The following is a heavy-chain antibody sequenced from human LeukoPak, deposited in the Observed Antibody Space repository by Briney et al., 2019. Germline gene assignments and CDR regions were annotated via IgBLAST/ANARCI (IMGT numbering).Heavy chain of an antibody. Sequence: GGSLRLSCAASGFTFSSYSMNWVRQAPGKGLEWVSYISSSSSTIYYADSVKGRFTISRDNAKTSLYLQMNSLRDEDTAAYYCARVKVWNYDYWGQGTLVTVSS. CDR3: ARVKVWNYDY. CDR2: ISSSSSTI. V-gene: IGHV3-48*02. D-gene: IGHD1-7*01. CDR1: GFTFSSYS. J-gene: IGHJ4*02.